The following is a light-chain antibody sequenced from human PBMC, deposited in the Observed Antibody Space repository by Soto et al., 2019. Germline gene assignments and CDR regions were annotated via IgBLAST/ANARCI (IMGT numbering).Light chain of an antibody. CDR3: CSYAGSRTFV. CDR1: NSDVGSYNL. V-gene: IGLV2-23*01. Sequence: QSALTQPASVSGSPGQSITISCTGTNSDVGSYNLVSWYQQHPGKAPKLVIYEGSKRPSGVSNRFSGSKSGNTASLTISGLQAEDEADYYCCSYAGSRTFVFGTGTKVT. J-gene: IGLJ1*01. CDR2: EGS.